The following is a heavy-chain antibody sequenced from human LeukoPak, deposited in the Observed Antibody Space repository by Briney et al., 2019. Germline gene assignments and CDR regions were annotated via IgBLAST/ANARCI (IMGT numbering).Heavy chain of an antibody. Sequence: SETLSLTCTVSGGSISSGSYYWSWIRQAAGKRLEWIGHIYRSGSTNYNPSLKSRVTISVDTSKNQFALKLSSVTAADTAVYYCARNGFGESLYYFDYWGQGTLVTVSS. J-gene: IGHJ4*02. D-gene: IGHD3-10*01. CDR1: GGSISSGSYY. CDR3: ARNGFGESLYYFDY. CDR2: IYRSGST. V-gene: IGHV4-61*09.